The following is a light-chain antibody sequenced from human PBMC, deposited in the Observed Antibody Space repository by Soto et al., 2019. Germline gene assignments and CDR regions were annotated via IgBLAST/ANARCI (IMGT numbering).Light chain of an antibody. CDR2: DVS. Sequence: QSVLTQPRSVSGSPXXXXTISCXXXXXDVGGYNYVSWYQQHPGKAPKLMIYDVSKRPSGVPDRFSGSKSGNTASLTISGLQAEDEADYYCCSYAGSYTWVFGTGTKLTVL. J-gene: IGLJ1*01. V-gene: IGLV2-11*01. CDR3: CSYAGSYTWV. CDR1: XXDVGGYNY.